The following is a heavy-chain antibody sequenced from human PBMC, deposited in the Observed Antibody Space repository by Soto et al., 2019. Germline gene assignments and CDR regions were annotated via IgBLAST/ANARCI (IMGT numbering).Heavy chain of an antibody. D-gene: IGHD4-17*01. V-gene: IGHV4-59*08. CDR1: GGSISSYY. CDR3: ARAFQYGDYEDYYYYGMDV. J-gene: IGHJ6*02. Sequence: SETLSLTYTVSGGSISSYYWSWIRQPPGKGLEWIGYIYYSGSTNYNPSLKSRVTISVDTSKNQFSLKLSSVTAADTAVYYCARAFQYGDYEDYYYYGMDVWGQGTTVTVSS. CDR2: IYYSGST.